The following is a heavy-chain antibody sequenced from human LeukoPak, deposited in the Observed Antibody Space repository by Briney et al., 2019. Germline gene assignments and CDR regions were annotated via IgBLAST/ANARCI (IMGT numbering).Heavy chain of an antibody. V-gene: IGHV4-39*07. CDR3: ARDVAAAQFDP. CDR2: IYYSGST. Sequence: PSETLSLTCTVSGGSISSSSYYWGWIRQPPGKGLEWIGSIYYSGSTYYNPSLKSRVTISVDTSKNQFSLKLSSVTAADTAVYYCARDVAAAQFDPWGQGTLVTVSS. D-gene: IGHD6-6*01. J-gene: IGHJ5*02. CDR1: GGSISSSSYY.